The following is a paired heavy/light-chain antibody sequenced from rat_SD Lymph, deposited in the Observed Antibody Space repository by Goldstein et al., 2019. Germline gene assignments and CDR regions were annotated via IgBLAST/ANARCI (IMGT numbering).Heavy chain of an antibody. CDR3: ARHGRLWAPLDY. J-gene: IGHJ2*01. CDR1: GFTFSNYG. CDR2: ISSGSSYI. V-gene: IGHV5-34*01. D-gene: IGHD1-7*01. Sequence: EVQLVESGGGLVQPGRSLKLSCVASGFTFSNYGMNWIRQAPGKGLEWVAYISSGSSYIYYAETVKGRFTISRDNAKNTLYLQMTSLRSEDTALYYCARHGRLWAPLDYWGQGVMVTVSS.
Light chain of an antibody. Sequence: DIQMTQSPSVLSASVGDRVTLNCKASQNINKYLNWYQQKLGEAPKLLIYNTNNLQTGIPSRFSGSGSGTDYTLTISSLQPEDVATYFCFQHNSWPLTFGSGTKLEIK. V-gene: IGKV22S1*01. CDR2: NTN. CDR1: QNINKY. J-gene: IGKJ5*01. CDR3: FQHNSWPLT.